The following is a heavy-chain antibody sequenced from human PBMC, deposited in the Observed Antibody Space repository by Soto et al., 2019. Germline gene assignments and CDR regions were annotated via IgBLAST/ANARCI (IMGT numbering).Heavy chain of an antibody. CDR3: ARDPSYSYGPYGMDV. J-gene: IGHJ6*02. D-gene: IGHD5-18*01. CDR2: IYYSGTT. Sequence: PSETLSLTCTVSGDSITSNSYFWAWIRQPPGKGLEWIGSIYYSGTTYYNPSLKSRVTISVDRSKNQFSLKLSSVTAADTAVYYCARDPSYSYGPYGMDVWGQGTTVTVS. V-gene: IGHV4-39*07. CDR1: GDSITSNSYF.